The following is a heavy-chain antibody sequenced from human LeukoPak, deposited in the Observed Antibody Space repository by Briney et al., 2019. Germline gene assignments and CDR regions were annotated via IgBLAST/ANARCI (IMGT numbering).Heavy chain of an antibody. CDR1: GFTFSSYG. D-gene: IGHD3-10*01. CDR3: AKAFYYGSGSYYNGVY. J-gene: IGHJ4*02. CDR2: IRYDGSNK. Sequence: PGGSLRLSCAASGFTFSSYGMHWVRQAPGKGPEWVAFIRYDGSNKYYADSVKGRFTISRDNSKNTLYLQMNSLRAEDTAVYYCAKAFYYGSGSYYNGVYWGQGTLVTVSS. V-gene: IGHV3-30*02.